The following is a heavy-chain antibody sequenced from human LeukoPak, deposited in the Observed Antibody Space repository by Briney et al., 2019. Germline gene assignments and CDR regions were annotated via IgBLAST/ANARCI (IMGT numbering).Heavy chain of an antibody. D-gene: IGHD3-3*01. CDR1: GFTFSSNY. J-gene: IGHJ4*02. V-gene: IGHV3-53*01. CDR3: PRYDFWSGKPDY. Sequence: GGSLRLSCAASGFTFSSNYMSWVRQAPGKGLEWVSVIYSGGSTYYADSVKGRFTISRDNSKNTLYLQMNSLRAEDTAVYYCPRYDFWSGKPDYWGQGTLVTVSS. CDR2: IYSGGST.